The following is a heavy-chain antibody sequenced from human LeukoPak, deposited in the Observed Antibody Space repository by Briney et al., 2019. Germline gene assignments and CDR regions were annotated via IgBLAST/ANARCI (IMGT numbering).Heavy chain of an antibody. CDR1: GYTFTSYY. V-gene: IGHV1-46*01. CDR3: ARDTTYYYDSSGYSPYNWFDP. CDR2: INPSGGST. Sequence: ASVKVSCKASGYTFTSYYMHWVRQAPGQGLEWMGIINPSGGSTSYAQKFQGRVTMTRDTSTSTVYMELSSLRSDDTAVYYCARDTTYYYDSSGYSPYNWFDPWGQGTLVTVSS. D-gene: IGHD3-22*01. J-gene: IGHJ5*02.